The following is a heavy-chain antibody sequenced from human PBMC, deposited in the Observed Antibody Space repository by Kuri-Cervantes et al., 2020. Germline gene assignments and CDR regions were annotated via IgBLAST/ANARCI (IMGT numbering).Heavy chain of an antibody. Sequence: GESLKISCAASEFTFNSFGMHWVRQAPGKGLEWVAVIWYDGSNKYYADSVKGRFTISRDNSKNTLYLQMNSLRAEDTAVYYCAKDIRIVGATYFDYWGQGTLVTVSS. J-gene: IGHJ4*02. CDR2: IWYDGSNK. CDR3: AKDIRIVGATYFDY. CDR1: EFTFNSFG. V-gene: IGHV3-30*02. D-gene: IGHD1-26*01.